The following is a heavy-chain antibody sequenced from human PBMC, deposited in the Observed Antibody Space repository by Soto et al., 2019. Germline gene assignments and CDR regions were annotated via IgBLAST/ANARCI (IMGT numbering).Heavy chain of an antibody. CDR2: IYPGDSDT. D-gene: IGHD4-4*01. Sequence: RQMHGKGLEWMGTIYPGDSDTRYSPSFQGQVTISADKSISTAYLQRSSLKASDTAMYYCARRTVTQPPDYWGQGTLVTVSS. CDR3: ARRTVTQPPDY. J-gene: IGHJ4*02. V-gene: IGHV5-51*01.